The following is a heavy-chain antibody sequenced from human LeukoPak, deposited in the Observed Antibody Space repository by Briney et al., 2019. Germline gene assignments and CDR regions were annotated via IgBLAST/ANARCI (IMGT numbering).Heavy chain of an antibody. V-gene: IGHV4-61*02. CDR3: ARGRGWYYDSSGPFDY. D-gene: IGHD3-22*01. J-gene: IGHJ4*02. Sequence: SETLSLTCTVSGGSISRGSYYWSWIRQPAGKGLEWIGRIYTSGSTNYNPSLKSRVTISVDTSKNQFSLKLSSVTAADTAVYYCARGRGWYYDSSGPFDYWGQGTLVTVSS. CDR1: GGSISRGSYY. CDR2: IYTSGST.